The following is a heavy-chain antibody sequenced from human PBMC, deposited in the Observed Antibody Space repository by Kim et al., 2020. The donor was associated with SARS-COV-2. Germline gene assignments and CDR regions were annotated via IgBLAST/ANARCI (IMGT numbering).Heavy chain of an antibody. CDR1: GGSISSYY. J-gene: IGHJ6*02. V-gene: IGHV4-59*13. CDR3: ARVGGEGQHYDFWSGYYYLWLYYYGVDV. CDR2: IYYSGST. Sequence: SETLSLTCTVSGGSISSYYWSWIRQPPGKGLEWIGYIYYSGSTNYNPSLKSRVTISVDTSKNQFSLKLSSVTAADTAVYYCARVGGEGQHYDFWSGYYYLWLYYYGVDVWGQGTTVTVSS. D-gene: IGHD3-3*01.